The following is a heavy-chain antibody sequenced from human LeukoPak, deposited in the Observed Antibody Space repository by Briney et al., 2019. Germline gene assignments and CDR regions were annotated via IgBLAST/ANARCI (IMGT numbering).Heavy chain of an antibody. D-gene: IGHD5-12*01. Sequence: GGSLRLSCAASGFTFSSYSMNWVRQAPGKGLEWVSSISSSSSTIYYADSVKGRFTISRDNAKNSLYLQMNSLRAEDTAVYYCARGGQWLPLDSWGQGTLVTVSS. CDR1: GFTFSSYS. J-gene: IGHJ4*02. CDR3: ARGGQWLPLDS. CDR2: ISSSSSTI. V-gene: IGHV3-48*01.